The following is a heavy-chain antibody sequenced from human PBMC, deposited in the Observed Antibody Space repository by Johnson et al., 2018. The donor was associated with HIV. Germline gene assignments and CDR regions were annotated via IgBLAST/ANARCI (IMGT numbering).Heavy chain of an antibody. CDR2: INSDGSST. Sequence: QLVESGGGLIQPGGSLRLSCAASGLTFSRYWMHWVRQAPGKGLVWVSRINSDGSSTNYADSVTGRFTISRDNAKNTLYLQMNSLRAEDTAVFYCARDAKVGYGDAFDIWGHGTMVTVSS. J-gene: IGHJ3*02. CDR3: ARDAKVGYGDAFDI. D-gene: IGHD5-12*01. V-gene: IGHV3-74*01. CDR1: GLTFSRYW.